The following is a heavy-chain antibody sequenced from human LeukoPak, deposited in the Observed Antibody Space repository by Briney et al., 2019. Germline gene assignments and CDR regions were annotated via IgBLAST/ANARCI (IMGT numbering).Heavy chain of an antibody. J-gene: IGHJ3*01. V-gene: IGHV3-48*03. CDR3: VKDIQLST. CDR2: IVGSKNWI. D-gene: IGHD5-24*01. CDR1: GFTFKSYE. Sequence: PGGSLRLSCAVSGFTFKSYEINWVRQAPGKGLEWISYIVGSKNWIHYADSVKGRFTISRDNFNHTLSLQMNSLRVEDTAIYYCVKDIQLSTWGLGTMVTVSS.